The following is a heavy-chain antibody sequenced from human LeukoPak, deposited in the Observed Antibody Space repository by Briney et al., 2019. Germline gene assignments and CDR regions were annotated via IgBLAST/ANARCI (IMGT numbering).Heavy chain of an antibody. CDR1: GFTFSSYW. Sequence: PGGSLRLSCAASGFTFSSYWMSWVRQAPGKGLEWVANIKQDGSEKYYVDSVEGRFTISRDNAKNSLYLQMNSLRAEDTAVYYCARDGSKGYCSSTSCYWAFDIWGQGTMVTVSS. J-gene: IGHJ3*02. CDR2: IKQDGSEK. D-gene: IGHD2-2*01. V-gene: IGHV3-7*01. CDR3: ARDGSKGYCSSTSCYWAFDI.